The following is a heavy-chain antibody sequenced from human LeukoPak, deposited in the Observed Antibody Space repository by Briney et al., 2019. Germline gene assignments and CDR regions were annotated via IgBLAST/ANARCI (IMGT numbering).Heavy chain of an antibody. D-gene: IGHD2-2*01. CDR2: IIPMLGIA. V-gene: IGHV1-69*04. Sequence: SVKVSCKASGGTFNSYSISWVRQAPGQGLEWTGRIIPMLGIANYARKFQGRVTITADRSTSTAYMDVSSLRSEDTAVYYCARVGCSSVSCYYYHMDVWGKGTTVTVSS. CDR3: ARVGCSSVSCYYYHMDV. CDR1: GGTFNSYS. J-gene: IGHJ6*03.